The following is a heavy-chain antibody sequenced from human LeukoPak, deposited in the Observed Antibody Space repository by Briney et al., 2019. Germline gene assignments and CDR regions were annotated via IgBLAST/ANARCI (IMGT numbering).Heavy chain of an antibody. Sequence: SETMSLTSTVYGYAISSGYYWCWIRQPPGKGLEWIGSIYHSGSTYYNPSLKSRITISVDTSKNQFSVKLSSVTAADTAVYYCARVVGEIDYWGQGTLVTVSS. CDR2: IYHSGST. CDR1: GYAISSGYY. CDR3: ARVVGEIDY. J-gene: IGHJ4*02. V-gene: IGHV4-38-2*02.